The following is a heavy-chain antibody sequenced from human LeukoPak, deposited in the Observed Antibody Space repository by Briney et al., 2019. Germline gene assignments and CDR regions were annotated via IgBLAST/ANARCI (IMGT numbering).Heavy chain of an antibody. CDR2: IPYDGSNK. CDR1: GFTFSSYG. V-gene: IGHV3-30*18. D-gene: IGHD2/OR15-2a*01. CDR3: AKETISYGMDV. Sequence: GRSLRLSCAASGFTFSSYGMHWVRQAPGKGLEWVAVIPYDGSNKYYADSVKGRFTISRDNSKNTLYLQMNSLRAEDTAVYYCAKETISYGMDVWGQGTTVTVSS. J-gene: IGHJ6*02.